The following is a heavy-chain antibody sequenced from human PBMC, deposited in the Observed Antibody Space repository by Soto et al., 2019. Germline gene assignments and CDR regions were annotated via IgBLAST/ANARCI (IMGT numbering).Heavy chain of an antibody. D-gene: IGHD1-1*01. CDR2: ITSSSSNM. CDR3: ARGRDWNDIWNAFDI. CDR1: GFTFSSYS. V-gene: IGHV3-21*01. Sequence: EVQLVESGGGLVKPGGSLRLSCAASGFTFSSYSMNWVRQAPGKGLEWVSCITSSSSNMYFADSVKGRFTISRDNAKNSLYLKMNSLRAEDTAMYYCARGRDWNDIWNAFDIWGQGTMVAVSS. J-gene: IGHJ3*02.